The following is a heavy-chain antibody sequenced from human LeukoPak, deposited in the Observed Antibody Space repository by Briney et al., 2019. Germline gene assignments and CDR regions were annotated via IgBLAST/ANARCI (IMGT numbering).Heavy chain of an antibody. Sequence: GGSLRLSCAASGFPVSSNYMSWVRQAPGKGLEWVSVIYSGGSTYYADSVKGRFTISRDNSKNTLYLQMNSLRAEDTAVYYCARAVGATSHFDYWGQGTLVTVSS. V-gene: IGHV3-53*01. D-gene: IGHD1-26*01. CDR2: IYSGGST. CDR3: ARAVGATSHFDY. CDR1: GFPVSSNY. J-gene: IGHJ4*02.